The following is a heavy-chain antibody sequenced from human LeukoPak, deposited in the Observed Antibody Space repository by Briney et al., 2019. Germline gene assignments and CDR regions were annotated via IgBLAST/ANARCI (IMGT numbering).Heavy chain of an antibody. Sequence: SETLSLTCTVSGGSISSSSYYWGWIRQPPGKGLEWIGSIYYSGSTYYNPSLKSRVTISVDTSKNQFSLKLSSVTAADTAVYYCARVEQWSGSYGDAFDIWGQGTMVTVSS. V-gene: IGHV4-39*07. J-gene: IGHJ3*02. D-gene: IGHD1-26*01. CDR3: ARVEQWSGSYGDAFDI. CDR2: IYYSGST. CDR1: GGSISSSSYY.